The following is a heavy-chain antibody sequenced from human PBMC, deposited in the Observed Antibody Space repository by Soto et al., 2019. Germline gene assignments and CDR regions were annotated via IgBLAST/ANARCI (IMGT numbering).Heavy chain of an antibody. V-gene: IGHV3-74*01. D-gene: IGHD5-12*01. CDR1: GFPFSSHW. Sequence: EVRLVESGGGLVQPGGSLRLSCAASGFPFSSHWLQWVRQVPGRGLVWVSRIDNTGSSAIYADSVRGRFTVSRDNAKDTLYLHMRRLRAEDTAVYYCATLNGYDYWGQGTLVTVSS. CDR3: ATLNGYDY. CDR2: IDNTGSSA. J-gene: IGHJ4*02.